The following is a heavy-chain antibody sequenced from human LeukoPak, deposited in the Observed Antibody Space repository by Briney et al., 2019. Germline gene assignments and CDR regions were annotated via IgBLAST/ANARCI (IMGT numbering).Heavy chain of an antibody. CDR1: GFTFSSYS. J-gene: IGHJ4*02. V-gene: IGHV3-21*01. Sequence: KPGGSLRLSCAASGFTFSSYSMNWVRQAPGKGLEWVSSISSSSSYIYYADSVKGRFTISRDNAKNSLYLQMNSLRAEDTAVYYCARQYCSSTSCYAVFDYWGQGTLVTVSS. D-gene: IGHD2-2*01. CDR2: ISSSSSYI. CDR3: ARQYCSSTSCYAVFDY.